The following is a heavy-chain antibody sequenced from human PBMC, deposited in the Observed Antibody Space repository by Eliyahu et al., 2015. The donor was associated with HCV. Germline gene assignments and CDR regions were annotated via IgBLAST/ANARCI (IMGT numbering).Heavy chain of an antibody. J-gene: IGHJ4*02. CDR2: INPNSGGT. Sequence: QVQLVQSGTEVKKPGASVKVSCKASGYTFTGYYMHWVRQAPGQGLEWMGWINPNSGGTNYVQEFQGRVIMTRDTSVSTAYMELSRLTSDDTAVYYCASLYYDSSGAFDYWGQGTPVTVSS. D-gene: IGHD3-22*01. CDR3: ASLYYDSSGAFDY. V-gene: IGHV1-2*02. CDR1: GYTFTGYY.